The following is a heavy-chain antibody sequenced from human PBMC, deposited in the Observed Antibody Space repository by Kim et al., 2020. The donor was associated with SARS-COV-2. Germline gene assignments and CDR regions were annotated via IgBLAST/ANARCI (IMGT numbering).Heavy chain of an antibody. J-gene: IGHJ5*02. V-gene: IGHV4-39*01. CDR2: IYYSGSS. CDR1: GGSISNSSYY. Sequence: SETLSLTCTVSGGSISNSSYYWGWIRQPPGKGLEWIATIYYSGSSYYNPSLKSQFTISVDTSKNQFSLKVKSVNAADTAVYYCARQGGPTQGQVWFDPWGQGTLVTVSS. CDR3: ARQGGPTQGQVWFDP. D-gene: IGHD3-16*01.